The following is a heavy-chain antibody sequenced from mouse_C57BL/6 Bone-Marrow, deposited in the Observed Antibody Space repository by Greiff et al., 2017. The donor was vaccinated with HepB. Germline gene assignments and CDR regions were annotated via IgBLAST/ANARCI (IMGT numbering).Heavy chain of an antibody. V-gene: IGHV1-81*01. CDR3: ARSGPYYYGSSYNY. CDR1: GYTFTSYG. CDR2: IYPRSGNT. D-gene: IGHD1-1*01. J-gene: IGHJ2*01. Sequence: QVQLKESGAELARPGASVKLSCKASGYTFTSYGISWVKQRTGQGLEWIGEIYPRSGNTYYNEKFKGKATLTADKSSSTAYMELRSLTSEDSAVYFCARSGPYYYGSSYNYWGQGTTLTVSS.